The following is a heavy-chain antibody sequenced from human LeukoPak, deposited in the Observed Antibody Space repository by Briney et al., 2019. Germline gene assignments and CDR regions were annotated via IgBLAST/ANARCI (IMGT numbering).Heavy chain of an antibody. CDR3: ARDSTSSWYGGVDY. CDR1: GYTFTGYY. V-gene: IGHV1-2*02. J-gene: IGHJ4*01. Sequence: GASVKVSCKASGYTFTGYYMHWVRQAPGQGLEWMGWINPNSGGTDYAQKFHGRVTMTRDTSISTAYMDLSSLRSDDTAIYYCARDSTSSWYGGVDYWGHGTLVIVSS. CDR2: INPNSGGT. D-gene: IGHD6-13*01.